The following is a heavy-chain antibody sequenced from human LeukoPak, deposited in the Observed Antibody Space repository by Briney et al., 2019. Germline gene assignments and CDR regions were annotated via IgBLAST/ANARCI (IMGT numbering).Heavy chain of an antibody. CDR2: INHSGST. D-gene: IGHD2-15*01. CDR3: ATSLGYCSGGSCYSEYNYLDP. Sequence: SETLSLTCAVYGGSLSGYYWSWIRQPPGKGLEWIGEINHSGSTNYNPSLKSRVTISIDTSKNQFSLKVSSVTAADTAVYYCATSLGYCSGGSCYSEYNYLDPWGQGTLVTVSS. V-gene: IGHV4-34*01. CDR1: GGSLSGYY. J-gene: IGHJ5*02.